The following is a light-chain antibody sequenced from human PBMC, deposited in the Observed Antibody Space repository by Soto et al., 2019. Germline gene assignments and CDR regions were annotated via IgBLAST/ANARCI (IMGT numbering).Light chain of an antibody. CDR2: GSA. CDR1: QSVFSS. CDR3: QQYHSWPA. J-gene: IGKJ1*01. Sequence: EIVMTQSPATLSVYPGERATLSCRASQSVFSSLAWYQQRPGQAPRLLIYGSATRATGIPARFSGSGSGTEFTLTISSLQSEDSAVYYCQQYHSWPAFGQGTKVEIK. V-gene: IGKV3-15*01.